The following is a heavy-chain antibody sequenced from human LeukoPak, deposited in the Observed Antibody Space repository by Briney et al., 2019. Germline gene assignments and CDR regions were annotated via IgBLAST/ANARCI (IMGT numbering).Heavy chain of an antibody. J-gene: IGHJ3*02. CDR3: ARAGYCGGDCYPGAFDI. D-gene: IGHD2-21*02. Sequence: GGSLRLSCAASGFTFSTYAMSWVRQAPGKGLEWVSGISGSGGSTYYADSVKGRFTISRDNAKNTLYLQMNSLRAEDTAVYYCARAGYCGGDCYPGAFDIWGQGTMVTVSS. V-gene: IGHV3-23*01. CDR1: GFTFSTYA. CDR2: ISGSGGST.